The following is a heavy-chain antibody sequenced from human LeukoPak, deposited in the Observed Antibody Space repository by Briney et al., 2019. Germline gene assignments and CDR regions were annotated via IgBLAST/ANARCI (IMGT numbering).Heavy chain of an antibody. CDR1: GFTFSDYG. D-gene: IGHD3-9*01. Sequence: GGSLRLSCAASGFTFSDYGMHWVRQAPGKGLEWVAFIRYDGSNKYYADSVKGRFTISRDNSKNTLYLQMNSLRAEDTALYYCARDIVTSYYDSPDNCWGQGTLVTVSS. CDR3: ARDIVTSYYDSPDNC. CDR2: IRYDGSNK. J-gene: IGHJ4*02. V-gene: IGHV3-30*02.